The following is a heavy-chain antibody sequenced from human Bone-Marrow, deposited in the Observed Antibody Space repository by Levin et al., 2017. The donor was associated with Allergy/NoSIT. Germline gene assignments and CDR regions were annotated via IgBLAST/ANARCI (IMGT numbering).Heavy chain of an antibody. CDR2: IYDRGSA. D-gene: IGHD4-17*01. Sequence: SETLSLTCTVSGASISSGVFSWAWIRQPLGKGLEWIGYIYDRGSAYYNPSLENRVALPIDKSKNQFSLRLRSVTAADTAMYYCVRSEQDYGAYEDLPGHWFDPWGQGILVTVSS. CDR1: GASISSGVFS. J-gene: IGHJ5*02. CDR3: VRSEQDYGAYEDLPGHWFDP. V-gene: IGHV4-30-2*01.